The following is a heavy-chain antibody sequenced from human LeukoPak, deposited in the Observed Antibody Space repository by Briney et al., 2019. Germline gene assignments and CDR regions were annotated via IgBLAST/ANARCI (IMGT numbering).Heavy chain of an antibody. CDR1: GFIFSNYN. D-gene: IGHD2-21*02. CDR2: ISYDGISE. J-gene: IGHJ4*02. CDR3: EKDLGGSGDYRPY. Sequence: GRSLRLSCAASGFIFSNYNMHWVRQAPGKGLEWVAFISYDGISEHYADSVKGRFGISRDNSKNTLYLQMNSLSAEDTAVYYCEKDLGGSGDYRPYWGQGSVVTVSS. V-gene: IGHV3-30*09.